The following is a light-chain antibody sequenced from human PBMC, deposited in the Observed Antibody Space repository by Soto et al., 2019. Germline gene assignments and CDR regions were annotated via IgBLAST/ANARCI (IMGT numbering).Light chain of an antibody. CDR3: SSYAGSSNV. V-gene: IGLV2-8*01. CDR2: EVN. CDR1: SSDVGGYNY. J-gene: IGLJ1*01. Sequence: QSVLTQPPSASGSPGQSVAISCTGTSSDVGGYNYVSWYQQHPGKAPKLMIYEVNKRPSGVPDRFSGSKSGNTAYLTVSGLKAEDEAAYYCSSYAGSSNVFGTRTKVTV.